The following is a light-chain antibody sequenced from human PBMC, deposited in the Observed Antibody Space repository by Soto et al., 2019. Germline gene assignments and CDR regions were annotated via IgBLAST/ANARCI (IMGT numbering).Light chain of an antibody. Sequence: QSVLTRPPSVSAAPGQKATISCSGSSSNIGGNSVSWYQQLPGTAPKLLIYDDNKRPSGIPDRFSGYKSGTSATLGITGFKTGDEADYYCGSWDSSLSAHVFGTGTKVTVL. CDR2: DDN. J-gene: IGLJ1*01. CDR1: SSNIGGNS. CDR3: GSWDSSLSAHV. V-gene: IGLV1-51*01.